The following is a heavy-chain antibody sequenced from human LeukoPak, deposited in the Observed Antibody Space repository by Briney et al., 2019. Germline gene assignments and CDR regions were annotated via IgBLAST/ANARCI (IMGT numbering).Heavy chain of an antibody. CDR1: GGSFSGYY. CDR3: ARGSTMGESDYYYYYMDV. V-gene: IGHV4-34*01. J-gene: IGHJ6*03. D-gene: IGHD3-16*01. CDR2: INHSGST. Sequence: PSETLSLTCAVYGGSFSGYYWGWIRQPPGKGLEWIGEINHSGSTNYNPSLKSRVTISVDTSKNQFSLELSSVTAADTAVYYCARGSTMGESDYYYYYMDVWGKGTTVTVSS.